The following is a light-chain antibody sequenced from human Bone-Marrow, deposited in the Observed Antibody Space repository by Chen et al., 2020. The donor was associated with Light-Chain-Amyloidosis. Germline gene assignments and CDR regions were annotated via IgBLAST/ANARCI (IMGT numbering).Light chain of an antibody. J-gene: IGLJ3*02. CDR3: QSADSSGTYRV. Sequence: SYELTQPPSVSVSPGQTARITCSGDALPKQYAYWYQQKPGQAPVLVIYKDSERPSGIPERFSGSSSGTTATLTISGVQAEDEASYYCQSADSSGTYRVFGGGTKLTVL. V-gene: IGLV3-25*03. CDR2: KDS. CDR1: ALPKQY.